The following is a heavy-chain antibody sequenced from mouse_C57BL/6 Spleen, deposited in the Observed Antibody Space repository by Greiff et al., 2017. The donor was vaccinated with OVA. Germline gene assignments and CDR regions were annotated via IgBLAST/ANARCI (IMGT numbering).Heavy chain of an antibody. Sequence: EVQLQQSGPELVKPGASVKISCTASGFTFTDYYMNWVQQSHGKSLAWIGYINPHNGGTSYNQKFKGKVTLTVDKSSNTAYMELRSLTSEDSAVYYCARPQTAQALFAYWGQGTLVTVSA. V-gene: IGHV1-26*01. J-gene: IGHJ3*01. CDR3: ARPQTAQALFAY. D-gene: IGHD3-2*02. CDR2: INPHNGGT. CDR1: GFTFTDYY.